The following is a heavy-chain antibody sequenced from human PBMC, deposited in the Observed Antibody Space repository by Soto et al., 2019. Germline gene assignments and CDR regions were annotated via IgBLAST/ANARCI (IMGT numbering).Heavy chain of an antibody. CDR1: GFIFENFG. CDR2: ISGSGFKK. V-gene: IGHV3-23*01. D-gene: IGHD1-26*01. Sequence: GGALRLSCAASGFIFENFGMSWVRQAPGKGLEWISSISGSGFKKYYADSVKGRFTISRDNSKSTVYLELNNLSAEDTAVYHCAKNQGVELVPLATVDWFDPWGQGSVATVSS. J-gene: IGHJ5*02. CDR3: AKNQGVELVPLATVDWFDP.